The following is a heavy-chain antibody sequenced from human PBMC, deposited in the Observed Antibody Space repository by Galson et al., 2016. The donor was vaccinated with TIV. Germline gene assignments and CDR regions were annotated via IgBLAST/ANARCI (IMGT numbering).Heavy chain of an antibody. CDR2: IYESGTT. V-gene: IGHV4-38-2*02. CDR1: GFSIKSGYF. Sequence: SETLSLTCVVSGFSIKSGYFWGWIRQPPGKGLQWIGSIYESGTTYSNPSLKSRLTMSVDTSKNQFSLKLSSVTAADTAVYYCVREGSTVTMHHYFGMDVRGQGTSVTVSS. D-gene: IGHD4-17*01. J-gene: IGHJ6*02. CDR3: VREGSTVTMHHYFGMDV.